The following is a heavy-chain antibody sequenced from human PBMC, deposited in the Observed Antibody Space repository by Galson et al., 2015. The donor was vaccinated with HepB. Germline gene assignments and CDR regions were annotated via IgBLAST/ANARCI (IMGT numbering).Heavy chain of an antibody. J-gene: IGHJ2*01. CDR1: GYSFTSYW. D-gene: IGHD3-22*01. V-gene: IGHV5-51*01. CDR2: IYPGDSDT. CDR3: ARQAGSSGYFALYWYFDL. Sequence: QSGAEVKKPGESLKISCKGSGYSFTSYWIGWVRQMPGKGLEWMGTIYPGDSDTRYSPSFQGQVTISADKSISTAYLQWSSLKASDTAMYYCARQAGSSGYFALYWYFDLWGRGTLVTVSS.